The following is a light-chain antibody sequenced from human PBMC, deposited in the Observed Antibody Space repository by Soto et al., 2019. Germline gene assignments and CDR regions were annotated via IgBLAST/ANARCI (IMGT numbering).Light chain of an antibody. V-gene: IGLV1-44*01. CDR3: AAWADSLNGWV. Sequence: QSVLTQPPSASGTPGQRVTISCSGSSSNIGSNTVNWYQQLPGTAPKLLIYSNNQRPSGVPDRFSGSKSGTSASLAISGLQSEDEADYYCAAWADSLNGWVFGAGTKLTVL. J-gene: IGLJ3*02. CDR2: SNN. CDR1: SSNIGSNT.